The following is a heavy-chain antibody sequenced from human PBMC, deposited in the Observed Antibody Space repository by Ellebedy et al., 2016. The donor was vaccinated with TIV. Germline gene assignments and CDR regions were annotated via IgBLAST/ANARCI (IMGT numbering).Heavy chain of an antibody. D-gene: IGHD3-10*01. CDR3: ARRVGDY. CDR1: GFNFSTFW. J-gene: IGHJ4*02. CDR2: IKEDGSVR. V-gene: IGHV3-7*01. Sequence: GGSLRLXCAASGFNFSTFWMSWVRQAPGKGLEWVANIKEDGSVRHYVDSVKGRFTISRDNAKKSLYLQMNSLRDEDTAVYYCARRVGDYWGQGVLVTVSS.